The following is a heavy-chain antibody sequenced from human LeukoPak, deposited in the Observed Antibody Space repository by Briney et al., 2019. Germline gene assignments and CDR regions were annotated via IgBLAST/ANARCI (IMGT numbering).Heavy chain of an antibody. CDR2: ISGSGGST. Sequence: GGSLRLSCAASGFTFSSYAMSWVRQAPGKGLEWVSAISGSGGSTYYADSVKGRVTISRDNSKNTLYLQMNSLRAEDTAVYYCAKDGGDIVVVVAADGINWFDPWGQGTLVTVSS. CDR1: GFTFSSYA. D-gene: IGHD2-15*01. J-gene: IGHJ5*02. V-gene: IGHV3-23*01. CDR3: AKDGGDIVVVVAADGINWFDP.